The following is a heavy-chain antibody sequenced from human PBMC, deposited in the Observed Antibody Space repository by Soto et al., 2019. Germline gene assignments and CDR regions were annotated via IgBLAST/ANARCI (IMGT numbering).Heavy chain of an antibody. CDR1: KYTFPDYY. CDR2: INPNSGDT. CDR3: ARDRQRSSYYYVLGFFDC. Sequence: ASVKVSCKASKYTFPDYYVHWVRQAPGQGLEWMGWINPNSGDTNYAQKFQGRVTMTRDTSISTAYMELSRLRSDDTAVYYRARDRQRSSYYYVLGFFDCWGQGTLVTAPQ. J-gene: IGHJ4*02. V-gene: IGHV1-2*02. D-gene: IGHD3-22*01.